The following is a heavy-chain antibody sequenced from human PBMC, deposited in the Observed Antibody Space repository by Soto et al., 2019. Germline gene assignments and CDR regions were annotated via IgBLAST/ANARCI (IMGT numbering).Heavy chain of an antibody. CDR1: GDSISIRSYY. Sequence: SETLSLTCTVTGDSISIRSYYWGWIRQPPGKGLEWIGSIYYSGSTYNNPSLRSRVSMSIDTSKDQFSLKLKSVTAADTALYFCARQRTSVVTSAYFDVWGPGSLVAVSS. CDR2: IYYSGST. J-gene: IGHJ4*02. CDR3: ARQRTSVVTSAYFDV. D-gene: IGHD2-21*02. V-gene: IGHV4-39*01.